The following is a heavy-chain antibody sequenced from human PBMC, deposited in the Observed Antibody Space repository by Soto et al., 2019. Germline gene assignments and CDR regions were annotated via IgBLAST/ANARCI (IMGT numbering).Heavy chain of an antibody. CDR3: ARGIHDAPDKYYVDW. CDR1: GGSFSGYY. V-gene: IGHV4-34*01. CDR2: VNHGGSI. J-gene: IGHJ4*02. Sequence: QVQLQQWGAGLLKPSETLSLTCAVYGGSFSGYYWSWIRQPPGKGLEWIGEVNHGGSINQNPSLKSRITISGDTSKNQLALRLRDVTAAYTDVYYCARGIHDAPDKYYVDWWGQLTQVTVSS.